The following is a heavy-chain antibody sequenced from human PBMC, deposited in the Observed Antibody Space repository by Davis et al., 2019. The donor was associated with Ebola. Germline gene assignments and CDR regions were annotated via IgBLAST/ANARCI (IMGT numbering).Heavy chain of an antibody. Sequence: MPSETLSLTCAVYGGSFSGYYWSWIRQPPGKGLEWIGEINHSGSTNYNPSLKSRVTISVDTSKNQFSLKLSSVTAADTAVYYCARVSTGYSSSWYVVRPFDPWGQGTLVTVSS. CDR2: INHSGST. J-gene: IGHJ5*02. CDR1: GGSFSGYY. CDR3: ARVSTGYSSSWYVVRPFDP. D-gene: IGHD6-13*01. V-gene: IGHV4-34*01.